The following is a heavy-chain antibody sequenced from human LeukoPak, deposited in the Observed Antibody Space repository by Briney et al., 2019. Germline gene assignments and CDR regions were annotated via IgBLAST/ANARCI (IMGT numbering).Heavy chain of an antibody. Sequence: GGSLRLSCAASGFSFSSYRMNWVRQAPGKGLEWVSSVSNSGDYIHYADSVKGRFTISRDNSKNTLYLQMNSLRAEDTAVYYCAKNATGVDYWGQGTLVTVSS. V-gene: IGHV3-21*04. J-gene: IGHJ4*02. CDR1: GFSFSSYR. D-gene: IGHD3-10*01. CDR3: AKNATGVDY. CDR2: VSNSGDYI.